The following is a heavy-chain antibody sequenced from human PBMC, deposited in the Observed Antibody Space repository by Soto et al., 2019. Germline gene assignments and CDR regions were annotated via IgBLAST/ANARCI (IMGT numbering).Heavy chain of an antibody. Sequence: PSETLSLTCAVYGGSFSGYYWSWIRQPPGKGVEWIGEINHSGSTNYNPSLKSRVTISVDTSKNQFSLKLSSGTAADTAVYYCARGPVTIFGVARGWFDPWGQGTLVTVSS. V-gene: IGHV4-34*01. D-gene: IGHD3-3*01. CDR1: GGSFSGYY. CDR3: ARGPVTIFGVARGWFDP. J-gene: IGHJ5*02. CDR2: INHSGST.